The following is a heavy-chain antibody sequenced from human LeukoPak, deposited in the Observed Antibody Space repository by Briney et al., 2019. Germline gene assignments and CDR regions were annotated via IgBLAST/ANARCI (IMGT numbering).Heavy chain of an antibody. CDR3: ARGLHGYSYVFDS. J-gene: IGHJ4*02. Sequence: PSETLSLTXTVSGGSIGTYFWSWIRQAPGKGLEWIGYIYYSGTTNYYPFLKSRVTISVDTSKNQFSLKLTSVTAADTAVYYCARGLHGYSYVFDSWGQGTLVTVSS. CDR1: GGSIGTYF. V-gene: IGHV4-59*01. D-gene: IGHD5-18*01. CDR2: IYYSGTT.